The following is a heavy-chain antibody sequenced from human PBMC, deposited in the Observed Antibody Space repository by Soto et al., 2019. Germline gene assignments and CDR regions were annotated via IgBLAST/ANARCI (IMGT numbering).Heavy chain of an antibody. Sequence: QVQLVQSGAEVKKPGSSVKVSCKASGGTFSSYTISWVRQAPGQGLEWMGRIIPILGIANYAQKFQGRVTITADKSTSTAYMELSSLRSEDTAVYYCARDPSYRVRSPAPNWFDPWGQGTLVTVSS. CDR3: ARDPSYRVRSPAPNWFDP. V-gene: IGHV1-69*08. J-gene: IGHJ5*02. CDR1: GGTFSSYT. CDR2: IIPILGIA. D-gene: IGHD4-17*01.